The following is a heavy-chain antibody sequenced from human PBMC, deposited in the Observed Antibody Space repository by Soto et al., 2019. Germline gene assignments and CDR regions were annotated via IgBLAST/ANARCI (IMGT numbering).Heavy chain of an antibody. D-gene: IGHD3-22*01. CDR1: GGSINNNNYY. J-gene: IGHJ4*02. V-gene: IGHV4-39*01. CDR2: IYYSGST. CDR3: ARLLHDSRGYYYFDY. Sequence: SETLSLTCTVSGGSINNNNYYWGWIRQPPGKGLEWIGSIYYSGSTYNNPSFKSRVTMSVDTPKNQFSLKLSSVTAADTAVYYCARLLHDSRGYYYFDYWGQGTLVTVSS.